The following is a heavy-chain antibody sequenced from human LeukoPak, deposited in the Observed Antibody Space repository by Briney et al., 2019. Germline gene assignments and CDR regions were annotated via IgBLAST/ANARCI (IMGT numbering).Heavy chain of an antibody. Sequence: SETLSLTCTVSGVPLSSYYWSWIRQPAGKGLEWIGRIYTSGSTNYNPSLKSRVTMSVDTSKSQFSLKLSSVTAADTAVYYCARDRLGETSYYSNPGGILYYYDYYMDVWGKGTTVTVSS. V-gene: IGHV4-4*07. J-gene: IGHJ6*03. CDR3: ARDRLGETSYYSNPGGILYYYDYYMDV. D-gene: IGHD4-11*01. CDR1: GVPLSSYY. CDR2: IYTSGST.